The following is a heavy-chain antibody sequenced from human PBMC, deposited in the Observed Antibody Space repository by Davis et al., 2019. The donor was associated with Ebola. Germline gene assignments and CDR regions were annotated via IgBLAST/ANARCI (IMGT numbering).Heavy chain of an antibody. CDR3: ARTNFHFDSSGQGYSFDY. CDR1: GYPFTNYD. J-gene: IGHJ4*02. V-gene: IGHV1-8*01. Sequence: ASVKVSCKASGYPFTNYDINWVRQAPGQGLDWMGWMNPNSGNTDYAQKFQGRVTMTRDTSITTAYMELRSLKSTDTAVYFCARTNFHFDSSGQGYSFDYWGQGTLVTVSS. CDR2: MNPNSGNT. D-gene: IGHD3-22*01.